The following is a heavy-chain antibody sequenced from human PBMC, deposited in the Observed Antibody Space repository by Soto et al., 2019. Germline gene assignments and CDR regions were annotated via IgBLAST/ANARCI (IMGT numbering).Heavy chain of an antibody. CDR2: MNPKSGYT. J-gene: IGHJ4*01. CDR3: ARTDGDLDY. D-gene: IGHD4-17*01. CDR1: GYTFTRYD. V-gene: IGHV1-8*01. Sequence: QVQLVQSGAEVKKPGASVKVSCKTSGYTFTRYDMKWVRQATGQGLEWMGWMNPKSGYTGSAQRFQGRITMARDTSISTAYMELSSLRSEDTAMYYCARTDGDLDYWGQGTMVTVSS.